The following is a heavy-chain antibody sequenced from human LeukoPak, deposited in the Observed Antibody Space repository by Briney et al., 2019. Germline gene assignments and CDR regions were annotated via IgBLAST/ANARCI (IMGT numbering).Heavy chain of an antibody. Sequence: GESLKISCKGSGDSFTNHWIGWVRQTPGKGLEWMGMIYPGDSYTRYSPSFQGQVTISADMSISTTYLPLSSLKASDTAMYYCARLVGGVVVVEGDNYYYGLDVWGQGTTVTVSS. V-gene: IGHV5-51*01. CDR2: IYPGDSYT. CDR3: ARLVGGVVVVEGDNYYYGLDV. J-gene: IGHJ6*02. CDR1: GDSFTNHW. D-gene: IGHD2-15*01.